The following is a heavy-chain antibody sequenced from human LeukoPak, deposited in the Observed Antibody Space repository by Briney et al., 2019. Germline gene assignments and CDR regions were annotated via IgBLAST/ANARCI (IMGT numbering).Heavy chain of an antibody. V-gene: IGHV3-21*01. CDR1: VFTFSSYS. J-gene: IGHJ5*02. CDR3: ARGADGVSSNSRGWFDP. D-gene: IGHD2-15*01. Sequence: GGSLRLACTASVFTFSSYSMHWVRQAPGKGLEWVSSISTSSSYIYYADSVKGRFTISRDNARNSLYLQMNTLRAEDTAVYSCARGADGVSSNSRGWFDPWGQGTLVTVSS. CDR2: ISTSSSYI.